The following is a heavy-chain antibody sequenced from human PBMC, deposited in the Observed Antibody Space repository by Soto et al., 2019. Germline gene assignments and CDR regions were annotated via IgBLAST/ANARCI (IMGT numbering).Heavy chain of an antibody. CDR3: TSLYYYDSSGYYYYYGMDV. V-gene: IGHV3-73*01. CDR2: IRSKANSYAT. D-gene: IGHD3-22*01. Sequence: PGGSLRLSCAASGFTFSGSAMHWVRQASGKGMEWVGRIRSKANSYATAYAASVKGRFTISRDDSKNTAYLQMNSLKTEDTAVYYCTSLYYYDSSGYYYYYGMDVWGQGNTVTVS. CDR1: GFTFSGSA. J-gene: IGHJ6*02.